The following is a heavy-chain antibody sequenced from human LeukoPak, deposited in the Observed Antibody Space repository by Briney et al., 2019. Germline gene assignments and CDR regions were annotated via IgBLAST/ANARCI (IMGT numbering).Heavy chain of an antibody. CDR1: GFTFTTFS. CDR3: AKRAGRGNSYQFMDV. Sequence: GGSLRLSCVASGFTFTTFSMNWVRQAPGKGLEWIASVSSSSSYFHSADSVKGRFTVSRDNANSSVALQMNSLRPDDTAVYYCAKRAGRGNSYQFMDVWGKGTTVTVSS. D-gene: IGHD2-2*01. V-gene: IGHV3-21*06. CDR2: VSSSSSYF. J-gene: IGHJ6*03.